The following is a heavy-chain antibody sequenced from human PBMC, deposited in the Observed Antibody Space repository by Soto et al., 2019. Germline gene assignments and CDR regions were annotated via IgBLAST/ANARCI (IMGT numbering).Heavy chain of an antibody. CDR2: ISAYNGNT. CDR1: GYTFTSYG. V-gene: IGHV1-18*01. J-gene: IGHJ5*02. CDR3: PRDKPRYCSSTSCYPPSIHP. D-gene: IGHD2-2*01. Sequence: ASVKVSCKASGYTFTSYGISWVRQDHGQGLEWMGWISAYNGNTNHAQKLQGRVTMTKYTSTSKAYMEMRSLRSXRTAVYYCPRDKPRYCSSTSCYPPSIHPWGQGTLVTVCS.